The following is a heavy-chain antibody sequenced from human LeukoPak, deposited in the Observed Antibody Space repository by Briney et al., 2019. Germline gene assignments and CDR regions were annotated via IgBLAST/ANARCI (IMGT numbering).Heavy chain of an antibody. CDR2: IYYSGST. CDR1: GGSISSSSYS. D-gene: IGHD3-3*01. J-gene: IGHJ4*02. CDR3: ARRSRQIFGVVILQPADY. Sequence: SETLSLTCTVSGGSISSSSYSWGWIRQPPGKGLEWIGSIYYSGSTYYNPSLKSRVTISVDTSKNQFSLKLSSVTAADTAVYYCARRSRQIFGVVILQPADYWGQGTLVTVSS. V-gene: IGHV4-39*01.